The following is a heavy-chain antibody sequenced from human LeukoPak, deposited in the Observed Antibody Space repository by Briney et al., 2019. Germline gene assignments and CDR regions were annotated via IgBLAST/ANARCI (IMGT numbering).Heavy chain of an antibody. Sequence: GGSLRLSCAASGFTFSSYGMHWVRQAPGKGLEWVAVIWYDGSNKDYADSVKGRFTISRDNSKNTLYLQMNRLRAEDTAVYYCAKDYCSSTSCPPRSGYYYYYMDVWGKGTTVTVSS. J-gene: IGHJ6*03. CDR3: AKDYCSSTSCPPRSGYYYYYMDV. V-gene: IGHV3-33*06. D-gene: IGHD2-2*01. CDR2: IWYDGSNK. CDR1: GFTFSSYG.